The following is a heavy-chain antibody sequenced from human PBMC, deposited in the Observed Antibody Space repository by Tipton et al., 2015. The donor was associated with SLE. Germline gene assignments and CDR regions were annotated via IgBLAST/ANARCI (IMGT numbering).Heavy chain of an antibody. D-gene: IGHD2-2*01. CDR1: GFTFSTYW. CDR2: IHQDGNEK. Sequence: SLRLSCAASGFTFSTYWMSWVRQAPGKGLEWVANIHQDGNEKYSVHSVKGRFTISRDNAENSLFLQMNSLRVEDTAVYYCARVGCSSTNCYVYYYYYYMDVWGKGTTVTVSS. J-gene: IGHJ6*03. V-gene: IGHV3-7*01. CDR3: ARVGCSSTNCYVYYYYYYMDV.